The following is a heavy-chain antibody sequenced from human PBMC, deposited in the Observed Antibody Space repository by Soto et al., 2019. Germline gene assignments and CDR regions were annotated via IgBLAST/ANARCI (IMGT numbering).Heavy chain of an antibody. D-gene: IGHD1-7*01. CDR1: GFTFKSYA. V-gene: IGHV3-23*01. CDR3: ARGGTTGWFYFDF. Sequence: GGSLRLSCAASGFTFKSYAMNWVRQAPGKGLEWVASTPGSGGSSYYADSVKGRFTISRDNSKNTLYLDLNSLKAEDTAMYYCARGGTTGWFYFDFWGQGTQVTVSS. CDR2: TPGSGGSS. J-gene: IGHJ4*02.